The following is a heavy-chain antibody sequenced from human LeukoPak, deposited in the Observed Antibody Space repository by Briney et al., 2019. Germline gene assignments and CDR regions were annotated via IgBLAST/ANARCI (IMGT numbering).Heavy chain of an antibody. D-gene: IGHD5/OR15-5a*01. CDR2: INHSGST. CDR1: GGSLSGYY. CDR3: ARGSSTVIKYYFDY. V-gene: IGHV4-34*01. J-gene: IGHJ4*02. Sequence: PSETLSLTCAVYGGSLSGYYWSWIRQPPGKGLEWIGEINHSGSTNYNPSLKSRVTISVDTSKNQFSLKLSSVTAADTAVYYCARGSSTVIKYYFDYWGQGTLVTVSS.